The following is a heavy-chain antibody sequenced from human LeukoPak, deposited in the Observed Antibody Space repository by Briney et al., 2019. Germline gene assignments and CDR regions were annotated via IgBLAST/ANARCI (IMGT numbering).Heavy chain of an antibody. D-gene: IGHD7-27*01. CDR2: INHSGST. Sequence: PPETLSLTCTVSGYSISSGYYWGWIRQPPGKGLEWIGEINHSGSTNYNPSLKSRVTLSVDTSKNQFSLKLSSVPAADTAVYSCARRPNWGWYFDLWGRGTLVTVSS. CDR3: ARRPNWGWYFDL. J-gene: IGHJ2*01. CDR1: GYSISSGYY. V-gene: IGHV4-38-2*02.